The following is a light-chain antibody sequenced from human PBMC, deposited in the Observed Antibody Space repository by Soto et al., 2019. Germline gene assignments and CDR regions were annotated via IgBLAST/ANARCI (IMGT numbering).Light chain of an antibody. CDR3: QQYNNWPPVT. Sequence: EIVMTQSPATQSVSPGERAILSCRDSQSVSSNLAWYQQKPGQAPRLLIYGASTRATGIAARFSGSGSGTEFTLTISSLQSEDFAVYYCQQYNNWPPVTFGQGTKVEIK. J-gene: IGKJ1*01. CDR1: QSVSSN. CDR2: GAS. V-gene: IGKV3-15*01.